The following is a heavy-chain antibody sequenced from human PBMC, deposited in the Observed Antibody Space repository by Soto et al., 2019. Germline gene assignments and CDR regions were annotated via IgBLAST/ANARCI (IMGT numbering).Heavy chain of an antibody. V-gene: IGHV3-74*01. CDR3: AREYYGLLTGYYTDY. CDR1: GFPFSSYW. J-gene: IGHJ4*02. Sequence: EVQLVESGGGLVQRGGSLRLSCAASGFPFSSYWMHWVRHTPGKGLDWVARISGDGVTTYYADSVTGRFTVSRDNAKNTLSLQISGLRAEDTAVFYCAREYYGLLTGYYTDYWGQGTLVSVSS. CDR2: ISGDGVTT. D-gene: IGHD3-9*01.